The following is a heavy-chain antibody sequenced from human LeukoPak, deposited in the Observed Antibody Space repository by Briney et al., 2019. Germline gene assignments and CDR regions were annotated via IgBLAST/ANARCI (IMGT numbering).Heavy chain of an antibody. V-gene: IGHV3-21*01. Sequence: GGSLRLSCAASGFTFSSYSINWVRQAPGKGLEWVSSISSSSSYIYYADSVKGRFTISRDNAKNSLYLQMNSLRAEDTAVYYCARESPDNYYDSSGGAFDIWGQGTMVTVSS. CDR1: GFTFSSYS. CDR2: ISSSSSYI. D-gene: IGHD3-22*01. CDR3: ARESPDNYYDSSGGAFDI. J-gene: IGHJ3*02.